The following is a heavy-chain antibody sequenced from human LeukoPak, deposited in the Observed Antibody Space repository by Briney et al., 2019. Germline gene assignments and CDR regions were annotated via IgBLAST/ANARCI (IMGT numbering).Heavy chain of an antibody. CDR2: FDPEDGET. V-gene: IGHV1-24*01. J-gene: IGHJ4*02. Sequence: AASVKVSCKVSGYTLTELSMHWVRQAPGKGLEWMGGFDPEDGETIYAQKFQGRVTMTEDTSTDTAYMELSSLRSEDTAVYYCATDWPYSSGAGYWGQGTLVTVSS. D-gene: IGHD6-19*01. CDR1: GYTLTELS. CDR3: ATDWPYSSGAGY.